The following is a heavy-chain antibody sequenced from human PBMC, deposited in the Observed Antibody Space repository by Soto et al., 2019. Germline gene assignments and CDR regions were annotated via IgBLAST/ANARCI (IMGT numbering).Heavy chain of an antibody. J-gene: IGHJ4*02. CDR3: ARIMAAQTSSPYYFDY. CDR2: INPSDGST. D-gene: IGHD6-6*01. CDR1: GYNFTNYY. V-gene: IGHV1-46*01. Sequence: GASVKVSCKASGYNFTNYYIHWVRQAPGQGLEWMGIINPSDGSTTYAQRFQGRVTMTRDTSTSTVYMELNSLRSEDPALFYCARIMAAQTSSPYYFDYWGQGTLVTVSS.